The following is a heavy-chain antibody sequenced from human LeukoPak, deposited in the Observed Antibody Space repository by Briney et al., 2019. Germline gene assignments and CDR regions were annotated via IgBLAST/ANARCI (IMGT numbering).Heavy chain of an antibody. Sequence: TSGTLSLTCTVSGGSISSSSYYWDWIRQPPGKGLEWIGAIYNSGSTYYNPSLKSRVTISVDTSKNQFSLKLSSVTATDTALYYCARHRRAVEYNSGWSVFDYWGQGTLVTVSS. D-gene: IGHD6-19*01. V-gene: IGHV4-39*01. J-gene: IGHJ4*02. CDR1: GGSISSSSYY. CDR3: ARHRRAVEYNSGWSVFDY. CDR2: IYNSGST.